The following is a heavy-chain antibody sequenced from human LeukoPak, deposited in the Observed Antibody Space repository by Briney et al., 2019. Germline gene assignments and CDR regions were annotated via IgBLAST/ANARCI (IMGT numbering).Heavy chain of an antibody. J-gene: IGHJ4*02. D-gene: IGHD3-22*01. Sequence: GRSLRLSCAASGFIFSTHGIHWVRQAPGKGLEWVAVIWYDGSEKYYADSVKGRFTISRDNSNNTLYLQMDSLRAEDTAVYYCARGRGLGSGSYYYYFDSWGQGTLVTVSS. V-gene: IGHV3-33*01. CDR2: IWYDGSEK. CDR3: ARGRGLGSGSYYYYFDS. CDR1: GFIFSTHG.